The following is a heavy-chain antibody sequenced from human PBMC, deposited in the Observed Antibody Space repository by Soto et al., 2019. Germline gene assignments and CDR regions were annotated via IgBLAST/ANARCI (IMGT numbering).Heavy chain of an antibody. Sequence: GESLKISCKGSGYSFTSYWISWVRQMPGKVLEWMGRIDPSDSYTNYSPSFQGHVTISADKSISTAYLQWSSLKASDTAMYYCARHSSSWYLYYYYGMDVWGQGXTVTVSS. D-gene: IGHD6-13*01. CDR1: GYSFTSYW. J-gene: IGHJ6*02. CDR3: ARHSSSWYLYYYYGMDV. CDR2: IDPSDSYT. V-gene: IGHV5-10-1*01.